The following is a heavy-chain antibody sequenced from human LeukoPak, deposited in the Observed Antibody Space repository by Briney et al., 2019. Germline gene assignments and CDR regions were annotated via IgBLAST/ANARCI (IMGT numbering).Heavy chain of an antibody. CDR3: ARDGEVLSSSWFWFDP. CDR2: INHSGYT. D-gene: IGHD6-13*01. V-gene: IGHV4-34*01. Sequence: SETLSLTCTVYGESFSGYFWSWIRQPPGKGLEWIGEINHSGYTNYNPSLKSRVTISVDTSKNQFSLKLSSVTAADTAVYYCARDGEVLSSSWFWFDPWGQGTLVTVSS. CDR1: GESFSGYF. J-gene: IGHJ5*02.